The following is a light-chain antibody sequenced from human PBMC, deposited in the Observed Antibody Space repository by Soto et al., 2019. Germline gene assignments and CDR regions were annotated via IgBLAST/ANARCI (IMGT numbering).Light chain of an antibody. J-gene: IGLJ2*01. Sequence: QSALTQPPSASGSPGQSGTISCTCTSSDVGGYNYVSWYQQHPGKAPKLMIYEVSKRPSGVPDRFSGSKSGNTASLTVSGLQAEDEADYYCSSYAGSNNVVFGGGTQLTVL. CDR1: SSDVGGYNY. CDR3: SSYAGSNNVV. V-gene: IGLV2-8*01. CDR2: EVS.